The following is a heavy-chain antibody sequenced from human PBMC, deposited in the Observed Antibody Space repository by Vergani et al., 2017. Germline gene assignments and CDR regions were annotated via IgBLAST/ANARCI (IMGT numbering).Heavy chain of an antibody. D-gene: IGHD6-6*01. CDR3: ARGLTIIAARKPRYYMDV. Sequence: QVQLQESGPGLVKPSETLSLTCTVSGASVNSYYWSWIRQPPGKGLEWIGEINHSGSTNYNPSLKSRVTISVDTSKNQFSLKLSSVTAADTAVYYCARGLTIIAARKPRYYMDVWGKGTTVTVSS. CDR1: GASVNSYY. CDR2: INHSGST. J-gene: IGHJ6*03. V-gene: IGHV4-34*01.